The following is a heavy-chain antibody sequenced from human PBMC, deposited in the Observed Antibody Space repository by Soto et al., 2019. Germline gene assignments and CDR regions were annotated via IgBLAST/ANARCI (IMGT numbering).Heavy chain of an antibody. CDR3: AMGTGTFEY. CDR2: TYYRSKWYN. CDR1: GDSISSNSAA. D-gene: IGHD1-1*01. V-gene: IGHV6-1*01. J-gene: IGHJ4*02. Sequence: SPTLSLPCAISGDSISSNSAAWNWIRQSPSRGLEWLGRTYYRSKWYNDYAGSAKSRIIINPDTSKNQYSLQLNSVTPEDTAVYYCAMGTGTFEYWGQGILVTVSS.